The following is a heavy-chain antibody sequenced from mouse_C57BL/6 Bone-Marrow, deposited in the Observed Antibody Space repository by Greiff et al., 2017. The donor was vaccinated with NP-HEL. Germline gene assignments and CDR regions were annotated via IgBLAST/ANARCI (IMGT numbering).Heavy chain of an antibody. J-gene: IGHJ2*01. CDR3: ARGDSFFDY. Sequence: QVQLKQPGAELVRPGTSVKLSCKASGYTFTSYWMHWVKQRPGQGLEWIGVIDPSDSYTNYNQKFKGKATLTVDTSSSTAYMQLSSLTSEDSAVYYCARGDSFFDYWGQGTTLTVSS. CDR1: GYTFTSYW. CDR2: IDPSDSYT. D-gene: IGHD2-12*01. V-gene: IGHV1-59*01.